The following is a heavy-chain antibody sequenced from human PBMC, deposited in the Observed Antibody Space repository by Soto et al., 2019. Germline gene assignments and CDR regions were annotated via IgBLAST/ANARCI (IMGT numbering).Heavy chain of an antibody. CDR1: GGTFSSYA. J-gene: IGHJ5*02. D-gene: IGHD2-15*01. CDR3: ARGVVAATANNWFDP. CDR2: IIPIFGTA. Sequence: SVKVSCKASGGTFSSYAISWVRQAPGQGLEWMGGIIPIFGTANYAQKFQGRVTITADESTSTAYMELSSLRSEDTAVYYCARGVVAATANNWFDPWGQGTLVTVSS. V-gene: IGHV1-69*13.